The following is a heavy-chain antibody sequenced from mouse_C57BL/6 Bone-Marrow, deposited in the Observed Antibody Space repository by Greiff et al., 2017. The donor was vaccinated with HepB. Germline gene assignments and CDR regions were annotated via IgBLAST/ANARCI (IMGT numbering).Heavy chain of an antibody. J-gene: IGHJ2*01. CDR2: IYPGDGDT. CDR3: ARSYFRSYYFDY. CDR1: GYAFSSSW. D-gene: IGHD1-1*01. Sequence: QVQLQQSGPELVKPGASVKISCKASGYAFSSSWMNWVKQRPGKGLEWIGRIYPGDGDTNYNGKFKGKATLTADKSSSTAYMQLSSLTSEDSAVSFCARSYFRSYYFDYWGQGTTLTVSS. V-gene: IGHV1-82*01.